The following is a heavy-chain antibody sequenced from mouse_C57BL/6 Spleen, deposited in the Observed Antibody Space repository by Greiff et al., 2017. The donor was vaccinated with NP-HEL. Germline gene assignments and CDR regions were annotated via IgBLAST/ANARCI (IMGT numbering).Heavy chain of an antibody. CDR1: GFNIKDDY. CDR3: TTDSSGYEFAY. J-gene: IGHJ3*01. V-gene: IGHV14-4*01. CDR2: IDPENGDT. D-gene: IGHD3-2*02. Sequence: EVQLQQSGAELVRPGASVKLSCTASGFNIKDDYMHWVKQRPEQGLEWIGWIDPENGDTEYASKFQGKATITADTSSNTAYLQLSSLTSEDTAVYYCTTDSSGYEFAYWGQGTLVTVSA.